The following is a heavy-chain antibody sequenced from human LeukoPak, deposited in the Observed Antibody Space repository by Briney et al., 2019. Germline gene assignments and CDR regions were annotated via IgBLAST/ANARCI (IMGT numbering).Heavy chain of an antibody. CDR1: GGTFSSYA. V-gene: IGHV1-69*04. Sequence: ASVKVSCKASGGTFSSYAISWVRQAPGQGLEWMGRIIPILGIANYAQKFQGSVTITADKSTSTAYMELSSLRSEDTAVYYCASSDSGSYVDAFDIWGQGTMVTVSS. D-gene: IGHD1-26*01. CDR2: IIPILGIA. CDR3: ASSDSGSYVDAFDI. J-gene: IGHJ3*02.